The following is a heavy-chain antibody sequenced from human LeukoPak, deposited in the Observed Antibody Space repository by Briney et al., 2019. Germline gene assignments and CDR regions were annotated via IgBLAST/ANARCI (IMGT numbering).Heavy chain of an antibody. CDR3: TREEVAARSYYYYYYMDV. J-gene: IGHJ6*03. Sequence: PGGSLRLSCAASGFTFSNAWMSWVRQAPGKGPEWVGRIKSKTDGGTTDYAAPVKGRFTISRDDSKNTLYLQMYSLKTEDTAVYYCTREEVAARSYYYYYYMDVWGKGTTVTVSS. V-gene: IGHV3-15*01. CDR2: IKSKTDGGTT. CDR1: GFTFSNAW. D-gene: IGHD6-6*01.